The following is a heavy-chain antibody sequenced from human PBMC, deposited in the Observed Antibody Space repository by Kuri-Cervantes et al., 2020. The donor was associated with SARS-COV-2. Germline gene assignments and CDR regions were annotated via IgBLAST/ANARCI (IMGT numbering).Heavy chain of an antibody. J-gene: IGHJ6*02. CDR1: GYTLTELS. D-gene: IGHD4-17*01. CDR3: ARVVGDYPYYYYYGMDV. Sequence: SVKVSCKVSGYTLTELSMHWVRQAPGQGLEWMGGIIPIFGTANYAQKFQGRVTITADESTSTAYMELSSLRSEDTAVYYCARVVGDYPYYYYYGMDVWGQGTTVTVSS. V-gene: IGHV1-69*13. CDR2: IIPIFGTA.